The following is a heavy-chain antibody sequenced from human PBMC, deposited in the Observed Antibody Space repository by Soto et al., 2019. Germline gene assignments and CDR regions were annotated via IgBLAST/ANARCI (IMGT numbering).Heavy chain of an antibody. CDR3: VRMWG. Sequence: EVQLVESGGGLVQPGGSLRLSCAASEFTVSNNYMSWVRQAPGKGLEWVSLIYSDGSTDYADSVKGRFTISRDNSKNTLYLQMTSLRVEDTAMYYCVRMWGWGQGTLVTVSS. D-gene: IGHD1-26*01. J-gene: IGHJ3*01. V-gene: IGHV3-66*01. CDR2: IYSDGST. CDR1: EFTVSNNY.